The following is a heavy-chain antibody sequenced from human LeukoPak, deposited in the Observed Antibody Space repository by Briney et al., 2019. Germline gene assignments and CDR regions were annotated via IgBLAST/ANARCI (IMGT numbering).Heavy chain of an antibody. Sequence: KAGGSLRLSCAASGFTFSSYSMNWVRQAPGKGLEWVRSISSSTSYIYNADSVKGRFTISRDNAKNSLYLQMNSLRAEDTAVYYCARDQGLLVVAGRFGYWGQGTLVTVSS. V-gene: IGHV3-21*01. CDR3: ARDQGLLVVAGRFGY. J-gene: IGHJ4*02. CDR1: GFTFSSYS. D-gene: IGHD6-19*01. CDR2: ISSSTSYI.